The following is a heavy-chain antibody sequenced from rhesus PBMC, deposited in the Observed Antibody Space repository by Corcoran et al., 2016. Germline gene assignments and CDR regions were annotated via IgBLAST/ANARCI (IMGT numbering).Heavy chain of an antibody. J-gene: IGHJ4*01. CDR1: GGSISNNY. V-gene: IGHV4-160*01. D-gene: IGHD3-16*01. Sequence: QVQLQESGPGLVKPSETLSLTCAVSGGSISNNYWSCIRQPPGKGLEWIWYIYGNSGSTYYNPSLKSRVTISTDTSKNQFSLKLSSVTAADTAVYYCARDLYSGNYFYFDYWGQGVLVTVSS. CDR2: IYGNSGST. CDR3: ARDLYSGNYFYFDY.